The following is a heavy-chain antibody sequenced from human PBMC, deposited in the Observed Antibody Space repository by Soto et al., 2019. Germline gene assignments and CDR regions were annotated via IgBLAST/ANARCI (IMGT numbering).Heavy chain of an antibody. CDR2: IKQDGSEK. D-gene: IGHD5-12*01. Sequence: GESLKISCAASGFTFSSYWMSWVRQAPGKGLEWVANIKQDGSEKYYVDSVKGRFTISRDNAKNSLYLQMNSLRAEDTAVYYCARVGYSGYGGDAFDIWGQGTMVTVSS. V-gene: IGHV3-7*03. CDR1: GFTFSSYW. J-gene: IGHJ3*02. CDR3: ARVGYSGYGGDAFDI.